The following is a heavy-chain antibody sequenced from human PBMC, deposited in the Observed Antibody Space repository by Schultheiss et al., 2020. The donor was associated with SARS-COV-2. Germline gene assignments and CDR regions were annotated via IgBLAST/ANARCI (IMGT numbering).Heavy chain of an antibody. CDR1: GFTFSSYA. D-gene: IGHD6-13*01. Sequence: GGSLRLSCAASGFTFSSYAMSWVRQAPGKGLEWVSYISSSGSTIYYADSVKGRFTISRDNAKNSLYLQMNSLRVEDTAIYYCAKSTKSSSPNWFDPWGQGTLVTVSS. CDR3: AKSTKSSSPNWFDP. J-gene: IGHJ5*02. CDR2: ISSSGSTI. V-gene: IGHV3-48*04.